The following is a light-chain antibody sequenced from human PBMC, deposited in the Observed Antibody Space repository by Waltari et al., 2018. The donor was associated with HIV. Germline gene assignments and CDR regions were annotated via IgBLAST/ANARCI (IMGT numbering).Light chain of an antibody. V-gene: IGLV2-14*01. CDR1: SSDVGAYY. CDR3: SSYISSATPE. J-gene: IGLJ3*02. CDR2: EVS. Sequence: QSALTQPASVSGSPGQSISISCTVTSSDVGAYYVSWYQHHPGKAPKDIIYEVSNRPSGVSNRFSGAKSGNTASLTISGLLPEDEADYFCSSYISSATPEFGGGTRLTVL.